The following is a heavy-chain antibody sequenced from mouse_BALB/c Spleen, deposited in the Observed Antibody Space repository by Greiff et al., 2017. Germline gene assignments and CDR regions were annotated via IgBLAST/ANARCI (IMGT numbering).Heavy chain of an antibody. D-gene: IGHD2-3*01. J-gene: IGHJ3*01. V-gene: IGHV2-9*02. CDR1: GFSLTSNG. CDR2: IWAGGST. Sequence: QVQLKESGPGLVAPSQSLSITCTVSGFSLTSNGVHWVRQPPGKGLEWLGVIWAGGSTNYNSALMSRLSISKDNSKSQVFLKMNSLQTDDTAMYYCASHFYGGYYRLDYWGQGTLVTVPS. CDR3: ASHFYGGYYRLDY.